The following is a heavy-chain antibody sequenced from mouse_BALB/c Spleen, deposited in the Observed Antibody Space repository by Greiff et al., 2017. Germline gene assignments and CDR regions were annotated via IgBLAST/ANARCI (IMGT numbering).Heavy chain of an antibody. CDR1: GFTFSSFG. D-gene: IGHD1-1*02. J-gene: IGHJ2*01. Sequence: EVQGVESGGGLVQPGGSRKLSCAASGFTFSSFGMHWVRQAPEKGLEWVAYISSGSSTIYYADTVKGRFTISRDNPKNTLFLQMTSLRSEDTAMYYCAREGSYDYFDYWGQGTTLTVSS. CDR2: ISSGSSTI. CDR3: AREGSYDYFDY. V-gene: IGHV5-17*02.